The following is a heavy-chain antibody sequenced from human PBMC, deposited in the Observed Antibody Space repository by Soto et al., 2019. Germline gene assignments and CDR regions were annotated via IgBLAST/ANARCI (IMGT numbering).Heavy chain of an antibody. Sequence: SETLSLTCTVSGGSISSGGYYWSWIRQHPGKGLEWIGYIYYSGSTYYNPSLKSRVTISVDTSKNQFSLKLSSVTAADTAVYYCARDRYSSSGRGYYYYYYGMDVWGQGTTVTVSS. CDR1: GGSISSGGYY. D-gene: IGHD6-13*01. CDR3: ARDRYSSSGRGYYYYYYGMDV. J-gene: IGHJ6*02. V-gene: IGHV4-31*03. CDR2: IYYSGST.